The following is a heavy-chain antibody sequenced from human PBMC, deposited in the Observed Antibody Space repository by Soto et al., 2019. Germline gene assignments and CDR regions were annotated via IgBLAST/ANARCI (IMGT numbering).Heavy chain of an antibody. CDR1: GGSTNRRYFF. CDR2: IPYSGST. V-gene: IGHV4-31*03. D-gene: IGHD4-17*01. Sequence: SETLSLTCTVSGGSTNRRYFFWSWIRQPPGQGLEWIGYIPYSGSTYYNPYLKSRLSMTLDSSKNKYYLTLTSVTAADTAVYYCARGKVQVSDYGEVSYYYTMDVWGHGTTVTVSS. J-gene: IGHJ6*02. CDR3: ARGKVQVSDYGEVSYYYTMDV.